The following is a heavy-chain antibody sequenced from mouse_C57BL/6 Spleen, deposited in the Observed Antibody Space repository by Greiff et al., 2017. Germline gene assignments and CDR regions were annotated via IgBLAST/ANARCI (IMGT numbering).Heavy chain of an antibody. Sequence: VQLQESGPGLVAPSPSLSITCTVSGFSLTSYGVHWVRQPPGKGLEWLVVIWSDGSTTYNSALKSRLSISKDNSKSQVFLKMNSLQTDDTAMYYCARDYYGSSYWYFDVWGTGTTVTVSS. J-gene: IGHJ1*03. D-gene: IGHD1-1*01. CDR1: GFSLTSYG. CDR3: ARDYYGSSYWYFDV. V-gene: IGHV2-6*03. CDR2: IWSDGST.